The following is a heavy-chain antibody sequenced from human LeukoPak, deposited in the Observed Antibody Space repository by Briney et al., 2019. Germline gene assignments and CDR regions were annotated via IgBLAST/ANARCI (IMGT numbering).Heavy chain of an antibody. Sequence: SETLSLTCAVYGGSFSPYYWSWIRQPPEKGLEWSGEINHSGSTNYNPSLKSRVTISVDTSKNQFSLKLSSVTAADTAVYYCARGGLYCGGDCYVDHWGQGSLVTVSS. CDR2: INHSGST. V-gene: IGHV4-34*01. J-gene: IGHJ4*02. CDR1: GGSFSPYY. CDR3: ARGGLYCGGDCYVDH. D-gene: IGHD2-21*02.